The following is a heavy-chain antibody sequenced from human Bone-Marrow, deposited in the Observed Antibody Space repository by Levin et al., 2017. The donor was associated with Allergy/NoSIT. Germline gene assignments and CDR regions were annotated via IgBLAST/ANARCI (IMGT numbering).Heavy chain of an antibody. CDR2: ISSSSTDI. CDR3: ARDWSFDY. J-gene: IGHJ4*02. Sequence: GASVKVSCAASGFTFSASAMNWVRQAPGKGLEWLSFISSSSTDIFYTDSVKGRFTISRDDATNSLYLQMKSLRDEDTAIYYCARDWSFDYWGQGTLVTVSS. CDR1: GFTFSASA. D-gene: IGHD3-3*01. V-gene: IGHV3-48*02.